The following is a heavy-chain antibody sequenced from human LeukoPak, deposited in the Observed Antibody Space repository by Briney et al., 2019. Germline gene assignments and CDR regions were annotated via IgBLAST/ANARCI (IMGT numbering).Heavy chain of an antibody. CDR2: IYPGDSDT. J-gene: IGHJ3*02. Sequence: GESLKISCKGSGCIFTSYWIGWVRQMPGKGLEWMGIIYPGDSDTKYSPSLQGQVTISADRSISTAYLQWSSLKASDTAMYYCARRSYGYAFDIWGQGTMVTVSS. D-gene: IGHD5-18*01. V-gene: IGHV5-51*01. CDR1: GCIFTSYW. CDR3: ARRSYGYAFDI.